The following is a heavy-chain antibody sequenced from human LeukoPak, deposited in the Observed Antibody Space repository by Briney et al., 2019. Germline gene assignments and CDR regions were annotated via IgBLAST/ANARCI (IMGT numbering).Heavy chain of an antibody. CDR3: ARADYYDSSDPFDI. Sequence: SETLSLTCTVSGGSISSGDYYWSWIRQPPGKGLEWIGYIYYSGSTYYNPSLKSRVTISVDTSKSQFSLKLSSVTAADTAVYYCARADYYDSSDPFDIWGQGTMVTVSS. CDR2: IYYSGST. CDR1: GGSISSGDYY. V-gene: IGHV4-30-4*08. J-gene: IGHJ3*02. D-gene: IGHD3-22*01.